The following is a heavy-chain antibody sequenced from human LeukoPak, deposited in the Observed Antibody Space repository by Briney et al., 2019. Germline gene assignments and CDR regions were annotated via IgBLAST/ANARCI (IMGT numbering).Heavy chain of an antibody. D-gene: IGHD6-19*01. J-gene: IGHJ6*02. CDR2: ISGSGGST. Sequence: EAGGSLRLSCAASGFTFSSYAMSWVRQAPGKGLEWVSAISGSGGSTYYADSVKGRFTISRDNSKNMLYLQMNSLRAEDTAVYYCAKPIAVAGPPDGMDVWGQGTTVTVSS. CDR3: AKPIAVAGPPDGMDV. CDR1: GFTFSSYA. V-gene: IGHV3-23*01.